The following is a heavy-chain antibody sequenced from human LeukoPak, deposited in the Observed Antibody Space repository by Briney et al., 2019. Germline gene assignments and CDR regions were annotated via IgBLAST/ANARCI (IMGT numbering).Heavy chain of an antibody. CDR2: IEQDGTKK. CDR3: VRDFDY. J-gene: IGHJ4*02. V-gene: IGHV3-7*01. Sequence: PGGSLRLTCAAPGFTITTHWMTWVRQAPEKGVEWVATIEQDGTKKYYVDSVKGRFTISRDNAKNSLYLQMNSLRADDTAVYYCVRDFDYWGQGTLVTVSS. CDR1: GFTITTHW.